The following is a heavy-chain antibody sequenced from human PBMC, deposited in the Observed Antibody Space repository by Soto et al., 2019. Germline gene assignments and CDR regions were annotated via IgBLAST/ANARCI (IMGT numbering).Heavy chain of an antibody. Sequence: SVKVSCKASGYTFTSYYMHWVRQAPGQGLEWMGIINPSGGSTSYAQKFQGRVTMTRDTSTSTVYMELSSLRSEDTAVYYCARERATPDPYCSSTSCYYYYGMDVWGQGTTVTVSS. D-gene: IGHD2-2*01. CDR3: ARERATPDPYCSSTSCYYYYGMDV. CDR1: GYTFTSYY. V-gene: IGHV1-46*01. CDR2: INPSGGST. J-gene: IGHJ6*02.